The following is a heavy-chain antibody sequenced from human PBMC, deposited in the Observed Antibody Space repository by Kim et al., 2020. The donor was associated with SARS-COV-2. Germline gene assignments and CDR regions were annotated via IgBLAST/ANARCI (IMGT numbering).Heavy chain of an antibody. Sequence: ADSVRGRFTISRDDSKNTLSLQVNSLRAEDTAVYFCAKDRRTYDYGIDVWGQGTTVTVSS. CDR3: AKDRRTYDYGIDV. V-gene: IGHV3-30*02. J-gene: IGHJ6*02.